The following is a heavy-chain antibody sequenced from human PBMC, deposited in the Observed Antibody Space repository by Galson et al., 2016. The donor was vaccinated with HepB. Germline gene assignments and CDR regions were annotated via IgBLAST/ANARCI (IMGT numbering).Heavy chain of an antibody. CDR2: VTGSGGTT. D-gene: IGHD3/OR15-3a*01. CDR1: GFNFSNYA. J-gene: IGHJ4*02. Sequence: SLRLSCAASGFNFSNYAMSWVHQAPGTGLEWVSAVTGSGGTTFYAHPVTGRFTIPRDNSNNTLYLQKTSLRAEDTAVYYCANDRAIFGLVILLYDCWGQGTLVTVSS. V-gene: IGHV3-23*01. CDR3: ANDRAIFGLVILLYDC.